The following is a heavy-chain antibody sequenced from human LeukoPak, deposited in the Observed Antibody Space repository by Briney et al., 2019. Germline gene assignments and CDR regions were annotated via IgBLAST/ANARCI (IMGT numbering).Heavy chain of an antibody. CDR3: ARENYYDSSGYSEGLDV. J-gene: IGHJ6*02. CDR2: MYGSGTT. D-gene: IGHD3-22*01. CDR1: GGSISNSY. V-gene: IGHV4-4*07. Sequence: SETLSLTCTVSGGSISNSYWSWIRQPAGKGLEWIGRMYGSGTTNYNPSLRSRVTMSVDTSKNQFSLRLSSVTAADTAVYYCARENYYDSSGYSEGLDVWGQGTTVTVSS.